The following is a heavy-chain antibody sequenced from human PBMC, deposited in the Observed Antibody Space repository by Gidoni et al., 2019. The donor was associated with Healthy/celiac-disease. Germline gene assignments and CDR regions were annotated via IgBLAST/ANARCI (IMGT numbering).Heavy chain of an antibody. CDR1: GYTFTSYG. CDR3: ARDRGVATIFLAYQTSYGMDV. CDR2: ISAYNGNT. D-gene: IGHD5-12*01. Sequence: QVQLVPSGAEVKKPGASVKVSCKASGYTFTSYGISWVRQAPGQGLEWRGWISAYNGNTNYAQKLQGRVHMTTDTSTSTAYMELRSLRSDDTAVYYCARDRGVATIFLAYQTSYGMDVWGQGTTVTVSS. J-gene: IGHJ6*02. V-gene: IGHV1-18*01.